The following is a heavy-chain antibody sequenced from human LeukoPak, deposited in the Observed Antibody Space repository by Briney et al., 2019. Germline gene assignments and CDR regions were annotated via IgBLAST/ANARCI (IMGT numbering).Heavy chain of an antibody. Sequence: PSETLSLTCTVSGGSISSSSYYWGWIRQPPGKGLEWIGSIYYSGSTYYNPSLKSRVTISVDTSKNQFSLKLSSVTAADTAVYYCARDQQHDAFDIWGQGTMVTVSS. D-gene: IGHD6-13*01. CDR2: IYYSGST. CDR1: GGSISSSSYY. J-gene: IGHJ3*02. V-gene: IGHV4-39*07. CDR3: ARDQQHDAFDI.